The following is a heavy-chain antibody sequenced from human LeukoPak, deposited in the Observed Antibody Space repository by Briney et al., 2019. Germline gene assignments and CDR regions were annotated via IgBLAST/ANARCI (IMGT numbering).Heavy chain of an antibody. D-gene: IGHD6-13*01. CDR3: ATDSSSWQKSAFDI. CDR1: GYTLTELS. V-gene: IGHV1-24*01. CDR2: FDPEDGET. Sequence: ASVKVSCKVSGYTLTELSMHWVRQAPGKGLEWMGGFDPEDGETIYAQKFQGRVTMTEDTSTDTAYMELSSLRSEDTAVYYCATDSSSWQKSAFDIWGQGTMVTVSS. J-gene: IGHJ3*02.